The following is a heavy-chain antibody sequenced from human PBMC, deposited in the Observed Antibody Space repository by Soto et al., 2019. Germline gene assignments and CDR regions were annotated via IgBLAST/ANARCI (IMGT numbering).Heavy chain of an antibody. D-gene: IGHD6-13*01. J-gene: IGHJ5*02. Sequence: SETLSLTCTVSGGSISSNSYYWGWIRQPPGKGLEWIGSIYYSGNTYYNPSLNSRVTISVDASKNQFSLKLSSVTAADTAVYYCARSSSWYEAGWFDPWGQGTLVTVSS. V-gene: IGHV4-39*01. CDR2: IYYSGNT. CDR1: GGSISSNSYY. CDR3: ARSSSWYEAGWFDP.